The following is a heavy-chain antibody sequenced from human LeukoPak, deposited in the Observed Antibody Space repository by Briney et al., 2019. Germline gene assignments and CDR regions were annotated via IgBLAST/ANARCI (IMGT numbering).Heavy chain of an antibody. D-gene: IGHD5-12*01. Sequence: GGSLRLSCAASGFSVTTYAMGWVRQAPGRGLEWVSVISDRGDSTHYADSVKGRFTISRDSSKNTLYLQMNSLRAEDTAVYYCAKGSGYEHNYYYYYMDVWGKGTTVTISS. J-gene: IGHJ6*03. CDR2: ISDRGDST. CDR3: AKGSGYEHNYYYYYMDV. V-gene: IGHV3-23*01. CDR1: GFSVTTYA.